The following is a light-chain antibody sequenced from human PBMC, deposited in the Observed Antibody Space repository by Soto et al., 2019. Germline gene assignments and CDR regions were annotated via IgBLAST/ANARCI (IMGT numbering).Light chain of an antibody. CDR3: SSYTSSSTSLYV. J-gene: IGLJ1*01. CDR1: SSDVGSYNR. V-gene: IGLV2-18*02. Sequence: QSVLTQPPSVSGSPGQSVTISCTGTSSDVGSYNRVSWYQQPPGTAPKLMIYEVSNRPSGVPDRFSGSKSGNTASLTISGLQAEDEADYYCSSYTSSSTSLYVFGPGTKLTVL. CDR2: EVS.